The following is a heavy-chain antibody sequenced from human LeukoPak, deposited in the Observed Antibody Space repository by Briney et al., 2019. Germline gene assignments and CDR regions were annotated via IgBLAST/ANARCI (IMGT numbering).Heavy chain of an antibody. CDR2: IYYSGST. V-gene: IGHV4-39*07. CDR3: ARVGGTVTTTGTFDY. D-gene: IGHD4-17*01. J-gene: IGHJ4*02. Sequence: SETLSLTCTVSGGSISSSSYYWGWIRQPPGKGLEWIGSIYYSGSTYYNPSLKSRVTISVDTSKNQFSLKLSSVTAADTAVYYCARVGGTVTTTGTFDYWGQGTLVTVSS. CDR1: GGSISSSSYY.